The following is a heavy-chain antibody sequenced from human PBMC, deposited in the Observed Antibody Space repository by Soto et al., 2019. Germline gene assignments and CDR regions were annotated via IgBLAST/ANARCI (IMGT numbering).Heavy chain of an antibody. CDR2: ISGSGDRT. J-gene: IGHJ6*02. V-gene: IGHV3-23*01. Sequence: EVQLLESGGGLVQPGGSLRLSCAASGFTFSSYAITWVRQAPGKGLEWVSVISGSGDRTYYADSVKGRFTISRDNSKNTLYLQMNSLRAEDTAVYYCASGRGRYFSYGMDVWGQGTTVTVSS. CDR3: ASGRGRYFSYGMDV. CDR1: GFTFSSYA. D-gene: IGHD1-26*01.